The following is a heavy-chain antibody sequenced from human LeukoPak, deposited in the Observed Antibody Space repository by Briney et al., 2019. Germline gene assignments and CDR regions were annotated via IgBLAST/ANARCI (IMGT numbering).Heavy chain of an antibody. CDR1: GFTFSSYG. V-gene: IGHV3-33*01. CDR2: IWYDGSNK. Sequence: GRSLRLSCAASGFTFSSYGMHWVRQAPGKGLEWVAVIWYDGSNKYYADSVKGRFTISRDNSKNTLYLQMNSLGAEDTAVYYCARGDYYGSGSPGPLFYWGQGTLVTVSS. D-gene: IGHD3-10*01. J-gene: IGHJ4*02. CDR3: ARGDYYGSGSPGPLFY.